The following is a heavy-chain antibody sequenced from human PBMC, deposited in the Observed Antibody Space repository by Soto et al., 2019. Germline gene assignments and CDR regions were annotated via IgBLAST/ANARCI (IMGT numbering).Heavy chain of an antibody. V-gene: IGHV4-34*01. CDR3: ARGQEGIVATH. CDR1: GGSLTGYY. J-gene: IGHJ4*02. D-gene: IGHD5-12*01. CDR2: IKDGGST. Sequence: QVQLQQWGAGLLKPSETLSLTCAVNGGSLTGYYWSWIRQPPGKGLEWIGEIKDGGSTNYSPSLWGRATISSGTSNSQFSLKLNSVTAADTAVYYCARGQEGIVATHWDQGALVTVSS.